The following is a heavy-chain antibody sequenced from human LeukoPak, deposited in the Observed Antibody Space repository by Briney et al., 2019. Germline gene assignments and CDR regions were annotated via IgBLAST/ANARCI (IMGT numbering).Heavy chain of an antibody. V-gene: IGHV3-30*18. CDR1: GFTFSSYG. Sequence: PGGSLRLSCAASGFTFSSYGMHWVRQAPGKGLEWVAVISYDGSNKYYADSVKGRFTISRDNPKNTLYLQMNSLGAEDMAVYYCAKDRYSSGWYDYFDYWGQGTLVTVSS. D-gene: IGHD6-19*01. CDR2: ISYDGSNK. J-gene: IGHJ4*02. CDR3: AKDRYSSGWYDYFDY.